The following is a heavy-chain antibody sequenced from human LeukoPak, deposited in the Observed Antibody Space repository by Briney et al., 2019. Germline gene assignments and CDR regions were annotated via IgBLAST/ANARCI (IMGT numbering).Heavy chain of an antibody. V-gene: IGHV1-2*02. J-gene: IGHJ5*02. D-gene: IGHD3-10*01. CDR1: GYTLTGYY. CDR2: ISPNSGGT. Sequence: RASVKVSCKASGYTLTGYYMHCVRQSPGQGREWMGWISPNSGGTNYAQKFQGRVTMTRDTSISTAYMELSRLRSDDTAVYYCARANMVRGVGLFFDRNWFDPWGQGTLVTVSS. CDR3: ARANMVRGVGLFFDRNWFDP.